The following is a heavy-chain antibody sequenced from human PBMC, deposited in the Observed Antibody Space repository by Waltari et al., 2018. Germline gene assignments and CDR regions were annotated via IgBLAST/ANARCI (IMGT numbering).Heavy chain of an antibody. Sequence: EVQLVESGGGLIQPGGSLRLSFAASGFTVSSHYMSWVRQAPGKGLEWVSVIYSGGSTYYAYSVKGRFTISRDNCKNTLYRQMNSLRAEDTAVYDCARARVVPAAITSYYYDGMDVWGQGTTVTVSS. D-gene: IGHD2-2*02. J-gene: IGHJ6*02. CDR1: GFTVSSHY. V-gene: IGHV3-53*01. CDR2: IYSGGST. CDR3: ARARVVPAAITSYYYDGMDV.